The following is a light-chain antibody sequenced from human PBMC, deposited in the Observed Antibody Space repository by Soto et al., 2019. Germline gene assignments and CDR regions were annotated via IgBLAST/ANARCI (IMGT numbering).Light chain of an antibody. V-gene: IGKV3-15*01. CDR1: QSVSSSY. J-gene: IGKJ1*01. Sequence: EIVLTQSPGTRYVSKGERATLSCRASQSVSSSYLAWYQQTPGQAPRLLIYGASTRATGVPDRFTGTGSGTEFPLTICSMKSEDYAVDYCQQYNNRWTFCQGTKVDIK. CDR3: QQYNNRWT. CDR2: GAS.